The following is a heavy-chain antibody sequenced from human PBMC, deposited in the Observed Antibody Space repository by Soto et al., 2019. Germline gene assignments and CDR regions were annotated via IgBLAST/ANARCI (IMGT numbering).Heavy chain of an antibody. CDR3: ARDKGRQQLGGNYYYILDV. Sequence: QVQLMQSGAEVKKPGSSVKVSCKASGGTFSTSAISWVRQAPGEGLEWVGGIMPIFATPDYAQKFQGRVTISADKSTATAYLELTSLTTDDTAVYYCARDKGRQQLGGNYYYILDVWGQGTAITVSS. CDR1: GGTFSTSA. D-gene: IGHD3-3*02. V-gene: IGHV1-69*14. J-gene: IGHJ6*02. CDR2: IMPIFATP.